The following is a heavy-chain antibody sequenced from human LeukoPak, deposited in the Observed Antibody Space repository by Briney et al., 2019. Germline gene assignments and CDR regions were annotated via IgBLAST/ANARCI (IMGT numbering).Heavy chain of an antibody. V-gene: IGHV1-2*02. J-gene: IGHJ5*02. CDR2: INPNSGGT. D-gene: IGHD4-17*01. Sequence: ASVKVSCKASGYTLTAYYMHWVRQAPGQGLEWMGWINPNSGGTNYAQKFQGRVTMTRNTSISTAYMELSSLRSEDTAVYYCARAGLIRRYWFDPWGQGTLVTVSS. CDR1: GYTLTAYY. CDR3: ARAGLIRRYWFDP.